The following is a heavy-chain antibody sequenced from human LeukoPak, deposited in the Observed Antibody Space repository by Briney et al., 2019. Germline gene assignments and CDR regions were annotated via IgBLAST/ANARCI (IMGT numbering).Heavy chain of an antibody. CDR1: GFTFSSYW. Sequence: GGALRLSCAASGFTFSSYWMNWVRQARGKGVEWVANIKEDGSEKYYVDSVKGRVTISRANAKNTLYLQMDSLRAEDTAVYYCARQRFCDYWGQGTLVTVSP. V-gene: IGHV3-7*01. D-gene: IGHD3-3*01. J-gene: IGHJ4*02. CDR2: IKEDGSEK. CDR3: ARQRFCDY.